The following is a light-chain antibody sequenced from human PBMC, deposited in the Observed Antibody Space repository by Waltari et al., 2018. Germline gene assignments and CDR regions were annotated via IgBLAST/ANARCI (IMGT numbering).Light chain of an antibody. J-gene: IGKJ1*01. CDR1: QGITNY. CDR2: AAS. CDR3: QQTNSFPRT. Sequence: DIQMTQSPSSLSASVGARVPITGQASQGITNYLNWYQQKPGKAPKLLIYAASSLQSGVPSRFSGSGSGTDFTLTISSLQPEDFATYYCQQTNSFPRTFGQGTKVEIK. V-gene: IGKV1-12*01.